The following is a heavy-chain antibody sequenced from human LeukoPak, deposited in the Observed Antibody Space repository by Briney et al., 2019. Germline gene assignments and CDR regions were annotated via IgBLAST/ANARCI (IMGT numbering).Heavy chain of an antibody. CDR1: GFTFSDYY. V-gene: IGHV3-11*01. CDR2: ISSSGSTI. D-gene: IGHD3-3*01. CDR3: ARDRYDFWSGYYIFDY. Sequence: GGSLRLSCAASGFTFSDYYMSWIRQAPGKGLERVSYISSSGSTIYYADSVKGRFTISRDNAKNSLYLQMNSLRAEDTAVYYCARDRYDFWSGYYIFDYWGQGTLVTVSS. J-gene: IGHJ4*02.